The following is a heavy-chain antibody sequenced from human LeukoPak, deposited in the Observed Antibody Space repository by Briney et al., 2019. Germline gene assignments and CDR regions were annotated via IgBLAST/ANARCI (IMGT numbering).Heavy chain of an antibody. J-gene: IGHJ4*02. Sequence: SETLSLTCTDSGGSISSYYWNWIRQPPGKGLEWIGYIYYGGSTNYNPSLKSRVAISVDTSKNQFSLKLSSVTAADTAVYYCARMYGSGSPVDYWGQGTLVTVSS. CDR1: GGSISSYY. CDR2: IYYGGST. D-gene: IGHD3-10*01. CDR3: ARMYGSGSPVDY. V-gene: IGHV4-59*01.